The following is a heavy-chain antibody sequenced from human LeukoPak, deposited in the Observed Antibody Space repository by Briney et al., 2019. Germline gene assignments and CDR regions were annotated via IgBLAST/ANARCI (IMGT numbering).Heavy chain of an antibody. CDR1: GGSISSGGYY. V-gene: IGHV4-61*08. Sequence: SETLSLTCTVSGGSISSGGYYWSWIRQHPGKDLEWIGYIYYSGSTYYNPSLKSRVTISVDTSKNQISLKLSSVTAADTAVYYCARGADSSSWYNYYYYGMDVWGQGTTVTVSS. J-gene: IGHJ6*02. CDR3: ARGADSSSWYNYYYYGMDV. D-gene: IGHD6-13*01. CDR2: IYYSGST.